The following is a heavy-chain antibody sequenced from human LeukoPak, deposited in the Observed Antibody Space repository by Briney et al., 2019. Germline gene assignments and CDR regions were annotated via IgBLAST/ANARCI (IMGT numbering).Heavy chain of an antibody. D-gene: IGHD3/OR15-3a*01. CDR2: IYTSGTT. J-gene: IGHJ6*03. CDR1: GDSISSHY. CDR3: ARDRTGAVGDYYYYYMDV. Sequence: SETLSLTCTVSGDSISSHYWTWIRQPAGKGLEWIGRIYTSGTTNYNPSLKSRVTMSVDTSKNQFSLKLSSVTAADTAVYYCARDRTGAVGDYYYYYMDVWGKGTTVTVSS. V-gene: IGHV4-4*07.